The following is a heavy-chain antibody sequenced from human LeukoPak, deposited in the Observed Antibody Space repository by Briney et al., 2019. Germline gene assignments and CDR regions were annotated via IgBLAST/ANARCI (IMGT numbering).Heavy chain of an antibody. V-gene: IGHV1-46*01. CDR3: ARSIAEGENDY. J-gene: IGHJ4*02. Sequence: ASVKVSCKASGGTFSSYAISWVRQAPGQGLEWMGIINPSGGSTSYAQKFQGRVTMTRDTSTSTVYMELSSLRSEDTAVYYCARSIAEGENDYWGQGTLVTVSS. CDR2: INPSGGST. D-gene: IGHD6-6*01. CDR1: GGTFSSYA.